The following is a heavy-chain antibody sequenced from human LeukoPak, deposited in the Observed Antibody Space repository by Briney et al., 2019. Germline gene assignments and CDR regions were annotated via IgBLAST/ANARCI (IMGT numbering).Heavy chain of an antibody. CDR3: ARVFVATINYYYYYMDV. CDR1: GFTFSSYE. D-gene: IGHD5-24*01. V-gene: IGHV3-48*03. Sequence: GGSLRLSCAASGFTFSSYEMNWVRQAPGKGLEWVSYISSSGSTIYYADSVKGRFTISRDNAKSSLYLQMNSLRAEDTAVYYCARVFVATINYYYYYMDVWGKGTTVTVS. J-gene: IGHJ6*03. CDR2: ISSSGSTI.